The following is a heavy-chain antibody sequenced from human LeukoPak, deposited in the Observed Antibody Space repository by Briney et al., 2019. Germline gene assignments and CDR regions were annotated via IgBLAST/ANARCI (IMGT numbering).Heavy chain of an antibody. D-gene: IGHD3-22*01. CDR1: GFTVSSNY. J-gene: IGHJ4*02. CDR2: IYSGGST. Sequence: GGSLRLSCAASGFTVSSNYMSWVRQAPGKGLEWVSVIYSGGSTYYADSVKGRFTISRDNSKNTLYLQMNSLRAEDTAVYYCAKHRANGDSSGYHDFDFWGQGTLVTVSS. CDR3: AKHRANGDSSGYHDFDF. V-gene: IGHV3-66*04.